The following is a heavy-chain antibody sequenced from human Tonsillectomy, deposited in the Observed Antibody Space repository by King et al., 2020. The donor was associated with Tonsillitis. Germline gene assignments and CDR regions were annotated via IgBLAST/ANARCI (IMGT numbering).Heavy chain of an antibody. Sequence: QVQLQESGPGLVKPSETLSLTCTVSGGSISSYYWSWIRQPPGKGLEWIGYIYYSGSTNYNPSLKSRVTISVDTSKNQFSLKLSSVTAADTAVYYCARVRYSSSWFYNWFDPWGQGILVTVSS. CDR3: ARVRYSSSWFYNWFDP. V-gene: IGHV4-59*01. CDR2: IYYSGST. CDR1: GGSISSYY. D-gene: IGHD6-13*01. J-gene: IGHJ5*02.